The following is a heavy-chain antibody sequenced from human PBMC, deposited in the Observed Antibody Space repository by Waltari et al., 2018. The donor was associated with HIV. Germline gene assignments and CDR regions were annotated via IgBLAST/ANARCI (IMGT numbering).Heavy chain of an antibody. CDR2: IYTSGST. CDR3: ARDRQQLAENNWFDP. Sequence: QVQLQESGPGLVKPSQTLSLTCTVSVGSISRGSYYWSWIRQPAGKGLEWIGRIYTSGSTNYNPALKSRVTISVDTSKNQFSLKLSSVTAADTAVYYCARDRQQLAENNWFDPWGQGTLVTVSS. J-gene: IGHJ5*02. V-gene: IGHV4-61*02. D-gene: IGHD6-13*01. CDR1: VGSISRGSYY.